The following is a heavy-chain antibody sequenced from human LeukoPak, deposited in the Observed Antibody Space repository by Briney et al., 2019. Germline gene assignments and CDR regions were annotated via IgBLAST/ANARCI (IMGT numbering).Heavy chain of an antibody. CDR2: IYHIGST. CDR1: GASISKIEDY. Sequence: SETLSLTCTVSGASISKIEDYWGWLRQSPGKGLEWIGTIYHIGSTYYNPSLKSRVTMSVDASKNQFSLKLSSVTAADTAVYYCARVSGYDSESFYDYWGQGTLVTVSS. D-gene: IGHD5-12*01. J-gene: IGHJ4*02. CDR3: ARVSGYDSESFYDY. V-gene: IGHV4-39*07.